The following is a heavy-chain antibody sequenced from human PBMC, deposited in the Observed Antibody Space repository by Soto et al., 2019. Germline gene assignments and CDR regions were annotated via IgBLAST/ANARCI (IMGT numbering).Heavy chain of an antibody. CDR2: IGWNGNNI. J-gene: IGHJ3*01. V-gene: IGHV3-9*03. CDR1: GFSFHAHA. CDR3: IRRNAFDV. Sequence: EVQLVESGGDLVQPGRSLRLSCAASGFSFHAHAMHWVRQAPGGALEWVSGIGWNGNNIDYAGSVKGRFTISRDKGKNSLYLQMNSVKVEDMGLYYCIRRNAFDVWGHGTMVTVSS.